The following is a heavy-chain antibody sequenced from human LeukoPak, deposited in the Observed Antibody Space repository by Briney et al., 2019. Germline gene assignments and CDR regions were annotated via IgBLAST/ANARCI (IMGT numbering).Heavy chain of an antibody. CDR3: AKADVVYGMDV. V-gene: IGHV4-59*01. D-gene: IGHD2-2*01. CDR1: GGSISSYY. CDR2: IYYSGST. J-gene: IGHJ6*02. Sequence: SETLSLTCTVSGGSISSYYWSWIRQPPGKGLEWIGYIYYSGSTNYNPSLKSRVTISVDMSKNQFSLKLSSVTAADTAVYYCAKADVVYGMDVWGQGTTVTVSS.